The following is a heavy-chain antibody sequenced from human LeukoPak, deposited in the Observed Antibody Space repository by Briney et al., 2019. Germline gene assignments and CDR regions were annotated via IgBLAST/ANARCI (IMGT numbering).Heavy chain of an antibody. Sequence: GRSLRLSCAASGFIFDDYAMHWARQAPGKGLEWVSGISWNSGSIGYADSVKGRFTISRGNAKNSLYLQMNSLRAEDTALYYCAKGHSSGYYPYNYYFDYWGQGTLVTVSS. CDR3: AKGHSSGYYPYNYYFDY. CDR2: ISWNSGSI. V-gene: IGHV3-9*01. CDR1: GFIFDDYA. J-gene: IGHJ4*02. D-gene: IGHD3-22*01.